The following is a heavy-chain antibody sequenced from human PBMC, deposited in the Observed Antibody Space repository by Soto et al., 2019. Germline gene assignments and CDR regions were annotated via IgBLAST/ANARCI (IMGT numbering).Heavy chain of an antibody. J-gene: IGHJ6*02. CDR3: ARGRRVPVQLVTFYGMDV. V-gene: IGHV4-34*01. D-gene: IGHD6-13*01. CDR2: INHSGST. CDR1: GGSFSGYY. Sequence: SETLSLTCAVYGGSFSGYYWSWIRQPPGKGLEWIGEINHSGSTNYNPSLKSRVTISVDTSKNQFSLKLSSVTAADTAVYYCARGRRVPVQLVTFYGMDVWGQGTTVTVSS.